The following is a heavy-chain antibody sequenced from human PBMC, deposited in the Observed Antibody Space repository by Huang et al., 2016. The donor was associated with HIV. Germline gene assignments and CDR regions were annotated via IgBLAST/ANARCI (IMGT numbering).Heavy chain of an antibody. CDR1: GFSLDSYN. V-gene: IGHV3-21*01. D-gene: IGHD6-13*01. Sequence: EVQLVESGGGLVKPGGSLRLSCEASGFSLDSYNMYWVRKTPGKGLQSVSTISPSSSFIDYADTVKGRFSISRDNAKSSLYLQMNNLRGEDTAVYYCARDRGQQLAPFDSWGQGTLVTVSS. CDR2: ISPSSSFI. CDR3: ARDRGQQLAPFDS. J-gene: IGHJ4*02.